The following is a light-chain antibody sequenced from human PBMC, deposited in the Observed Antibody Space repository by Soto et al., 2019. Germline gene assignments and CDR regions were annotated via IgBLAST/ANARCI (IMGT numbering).Light chain of an antibody. CDR3: SSYAGDTTYI. V-gene: IGLV2-8*01. CDR2: EVN. J-gene: IGLJ1*01. Sequence: QSALTQPPSASGSPGQSVTISCTGTSSDVGGYDYVSWNQQLPGKAPKLVIYEVNKRPSGVPERFSGSKSGNTASLTVSGLQAEDEADFYCSSYAGDTTYIFGNGTKVTV. CDR1: SSDVGGYDY.